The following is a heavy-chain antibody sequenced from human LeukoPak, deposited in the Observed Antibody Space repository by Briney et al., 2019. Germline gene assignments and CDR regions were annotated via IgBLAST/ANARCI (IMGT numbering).Heavy chain of an antibody. CDR3: AAQPGRYCSGGSCSLDY. Sequence: ASVKVSCKASGGTFSSYAISWVRQAPGQGLEWMGRIIPIFGTANYAQKFQGRVTTTTDESTSTAYMELSSLRSEDTAVYYCAAQPGRYCSGGSCSLDYWGQGTLVTVSS. CDR1: GGTFSSYA. CDR2: IIPIFGTA. D-gene: IGHD2-15*01. V-gene: IGHV1-69*05. J-gene: IGHJ4*02.